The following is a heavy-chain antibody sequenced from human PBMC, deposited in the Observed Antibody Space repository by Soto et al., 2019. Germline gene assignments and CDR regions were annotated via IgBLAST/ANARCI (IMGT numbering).Heavy chain of an antibody. CDR1: GFTFSSYA. CDR3: ARRGSGSYCDY. V-gene: IGHV3-23*01. J-gene: IGHJ4*02. Sequence: EVQLLESGGGLVQPGGSLRLSCAASGFTFSSYAMRWVRQAPVKGLEWVSAISGSGGSTYYADSVKGRFTISRDNSKKTLYLQMNSLRAEDAAVYYCARRGSGSYCDYWGQGTLVTVSS. D-gene: IGHD1-26*01. CDR2: ISGSGGST.